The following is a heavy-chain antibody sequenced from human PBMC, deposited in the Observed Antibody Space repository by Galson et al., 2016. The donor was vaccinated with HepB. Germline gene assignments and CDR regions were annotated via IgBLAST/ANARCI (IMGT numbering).Heavy chain of an antibody. V-gene: IGHV6-1*01. CDR1: GDSVSSNSAA. J-gene: IGHJ4*01. D-gene: IGHD4-23*01. Sequence: CAISGDSVSSNSAAWNWIRQSPSRGLEWLGRTYYRSKWFNDYAPSVKSRITISPDTSKNQFSLQLNSVTPEDTAVYYCARTNSKTYGGGNLDYWGQGTLVTVAS. CDR3: ARTNSKTYGGGNLDY. CDR2: TYYRSKWFN.